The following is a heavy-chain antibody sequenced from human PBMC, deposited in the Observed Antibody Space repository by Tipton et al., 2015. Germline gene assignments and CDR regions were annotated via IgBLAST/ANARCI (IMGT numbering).Heavy chain of an antibody. J-gene: IGHJ5*01. CDR3: AKERSYYSFGSGYYQGAFNS. V-gene: IGHV3-23*01. Sequence: GSLRLSCAASGFTFSSYEMNWVRQAPGKGLEWVSSITPNGAGTYYADSVKGRFTISRDNSNNTLYVQMNSLRDEDTAVYYCAKERSYYSFGSGYYQGAFNSWGQGTLVTVSS. CDR1: GFTFSSYE. CDR2: ITPNGAGT. D-gene: IGHD3-3*01.